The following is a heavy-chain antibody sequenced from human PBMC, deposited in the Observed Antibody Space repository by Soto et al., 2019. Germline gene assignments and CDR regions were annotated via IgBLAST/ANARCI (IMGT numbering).Heavy chain of an antibody. CDR1: GGSFSGHY. D-gene: IGHD3-22*01. Sequence: PSETLSLTCAVYGGSFSGHYWSWIRQPPGKGLEWIGEINHSVSTNYNPSLKSRVTISVDTSKNQFSLKLSSVTAADTAVYYCARSYGSSGYYSEEYFQHWGQGTLVTVSS. J-gene: IGHJ1*01. CDR3: ARSYGSSGYYSEEYFQH. V-gene: IGHV4-34*01. CDR2: INHSVST.